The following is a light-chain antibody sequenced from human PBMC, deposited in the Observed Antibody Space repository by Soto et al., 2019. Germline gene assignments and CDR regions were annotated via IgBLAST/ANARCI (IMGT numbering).Light chain of an antibody. Sequence: QSVLTQPPSVSGAPGQRVTISCTGSSSNIGAGYDVHWYQQLPGTAPKLLISGNSNRPSGVPDRFSGSKSGTSASLAITGLQAEDEADYYCAAWDDSLNGYVFGHGTKVTVL. CDR1: SSNIGAGYD. V-gene: IGLV1-40*01. J-gene: IGLJ1*01. CDR2: GNS. CDR3: AAWDDSLNGYV.